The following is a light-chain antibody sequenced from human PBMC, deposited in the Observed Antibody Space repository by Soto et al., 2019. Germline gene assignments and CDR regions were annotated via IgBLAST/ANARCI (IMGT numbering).Light chain of an antibody. J-gene: IGLJ2*01. CDR1: SSDVGGYNY. CDR2: EVI. CDR3: SSYAGTNNFGV. V-gene: IGLV2-8*01. Sequence: QSALTQPPSASGSPGQSVTIPCTGSSSDVGGYNYVSWYQQHPGKAPKLMIYEVIKRPSGVPDRFSGSKSGNTASLTVSGLQAEDEADYYCSSYAGTNNFGVFGGGTKVTVL.